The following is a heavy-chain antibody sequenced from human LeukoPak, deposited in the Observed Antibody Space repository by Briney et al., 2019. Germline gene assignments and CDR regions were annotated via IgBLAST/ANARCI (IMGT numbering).Heavy chain of an antibody. CDR1: GYTFTSYD. CDR2: MNPNSGNT. J-gene: IGHJ4*02. V-gene: IGHV1-8*01. D-gene: IGHD3-10*01. CDR3: ARDRAKSVLFDY. Sequence: ASVKVSCKASGYTFTSYDINWVRQATGQGLEWMGWMNPNSGNTGYAQKFQGRVTMTRNTSISTAYMELSSLRSEDTAVYYCARDRAKSVLFDYWGQGTLVTVSS.